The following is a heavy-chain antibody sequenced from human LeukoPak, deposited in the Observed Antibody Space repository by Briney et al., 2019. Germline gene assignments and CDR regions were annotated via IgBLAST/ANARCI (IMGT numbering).Heavy chain of an antibody. CDR1: GGSISSGDYY. J-gene: IGHJ5*02. D-gene: IGHD5-18*01. CDR2: IYYSGST. V-gene: IGHV4-30-4*08. Sequence: SETLSLTCTVSGGSISSGDYYWSWIRQPPGKGLEWIGYIYYSGSTYYNPSLKSRVTISVDTSKNQFSLKLSSVTAADTAVYYCATKVAAMVGWFDPWGQGALVTVSS. CDR3: ATKVAAMVGWFDP.